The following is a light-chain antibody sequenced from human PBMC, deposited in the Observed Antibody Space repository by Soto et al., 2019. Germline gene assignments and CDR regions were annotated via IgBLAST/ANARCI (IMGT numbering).Light chain of an antibody. CDR3: QQYKGYSRT. CDR1: QSISDS. J-gene: IGKJ1*01. V-gene: IGKV1-5*01. Sequence: DIQMTQSPSTLSASVGGRVTITCRASQSISDSLAWYQQKPGKAPYLLISDASSLERGVPSRFSGSGSGTEFTLTIRSMQPDDFATYYCQQYKGYSRTFGQGTKVDIK. CDR2: DAS.